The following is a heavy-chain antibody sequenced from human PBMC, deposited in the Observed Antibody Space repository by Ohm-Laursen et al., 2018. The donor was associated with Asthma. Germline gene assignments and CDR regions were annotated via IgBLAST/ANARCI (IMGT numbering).Heavy chain of an antibody. CDR3: AKDGSSGLFDY. J-gene: IGHJ4*02. Sequence: SLRLSCSASGYTFSRYSIHWVRQAPGKGLEWVASISTASTFIYYADSVKGRFTISRDNSKNTLYLQMNSLRAEDTAVYYCAKDGSSGLFDYWGQGTLVTVSS. D-gene: IGHD6-19*01. V-gene: IGHV3-21*01. CDR2: ISTASTFI. CDR1: GYTFSRYS.